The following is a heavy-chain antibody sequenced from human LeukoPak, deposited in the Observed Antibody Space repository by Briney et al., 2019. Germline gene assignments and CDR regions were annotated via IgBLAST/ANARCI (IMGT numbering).Heavy chain of an antibody. CDR2: INPSGGST. J-gene: IGHJ4*02. CDR1: GYTFTSYY. CDR3: AREGAGPSIFDY. Sequence: GSVKVSCKASGYTFTSYYMHWVRQAPGQGLEWMGIINPSGGSTSYAQKFQGRVTMTRDMSTSTVYMELSSLRSEDTAVYYCAREGAGPSIFDYWGQGTLVTVSS. V-gene: IGHV1-46*01. D-gene: IGHD1-14*01.